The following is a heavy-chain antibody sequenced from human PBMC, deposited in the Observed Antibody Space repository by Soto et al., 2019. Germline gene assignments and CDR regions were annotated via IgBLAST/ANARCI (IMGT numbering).Heavy chain of an antibody. CDR2: INSDGSST. J-gene: IGHJ3*02. Sequence: GGSLRLSCAASGFTFSSYWMHWVRQAPGKGLVWVSRINSDGSSTSYADSVKGRFTISRDNAKNTLYLQMNSLRAEDTAVYYCARVASVRAYVDPVDDAFDIWGQGTMVTVSS. CDR3: ARVASVRAYVDPVDDAFDI. V-gene: IGHV3-74*01. D-gene: IGHD3-16*01. CDR1: GFTFSSYW.